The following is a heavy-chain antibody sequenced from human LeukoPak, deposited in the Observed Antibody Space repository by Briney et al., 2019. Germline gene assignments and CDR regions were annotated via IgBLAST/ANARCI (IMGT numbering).Heavy chain of an antibody. V-gene: IGHV3-11*04. J-gene: IGHJ4*02. CDR1: GFIFRNYA. D-gene: IGHD2-15*01. CDR3: ARVGAALDY. Sequence: PGGSLRLSCAASGFIFRNYAMSWVRQAPGKGLEWVSYISSSGSTIYYADSMKGRFTISRDNAKNTLYLQMNSLRAEDTAVYYCARVGAALDYWGQGTLVTVSS. CDR2: ISSSGSTI.